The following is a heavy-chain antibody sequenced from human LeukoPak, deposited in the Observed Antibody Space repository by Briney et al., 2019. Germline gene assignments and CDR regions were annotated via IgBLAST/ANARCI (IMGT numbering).Heavy chain of an antibody. CDR2: ISSNGGST. V-gene: IGHV3-64*01. CDR3: ARESDLDSMDV. CDR1: GFTFRSYA. Sequence: GSLRLSCAASGFTFRSYAMHWVRQAPGKGLEYVSAISSNGGSTYYANSVKGRFTISRDNSKNTLYLQMGSLRAEDMAVYYCARESDLDSMDVWGKGTTVTVSS. J-gene: IGHJ6*03.